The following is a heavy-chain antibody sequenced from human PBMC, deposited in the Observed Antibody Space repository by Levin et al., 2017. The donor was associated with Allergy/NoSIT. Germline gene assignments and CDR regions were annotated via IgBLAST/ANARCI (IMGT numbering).Heavy chain of an antibody. CDR1: GFTFSSYA. Sequence: GGSLRLSCAASGFTFSSYAMHWVRQAPGKGLEWVAVISYDGSNKYYADSVKGRFTISRDNSKNTLYLQMNSLRAEDTAVYYCARDRFFDYWGQGTLVTVSS. J-gene: IGHJ4*02. CDR2: ISYDGSNK. V-gene: IGHV3-30-3*01. CDR3: ARDRFFDY.